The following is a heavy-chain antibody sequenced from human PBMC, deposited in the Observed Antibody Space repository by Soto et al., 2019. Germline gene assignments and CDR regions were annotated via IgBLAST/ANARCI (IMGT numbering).Heavy chain of an antibody. CDR1: GFTFSSYG. D-gene: IGHD6-19*01. CDR3: ARDISSGLDYYYYYGMDV. CDR2: IWYDGSNK. J-gene: IGHJ6*02. V-gene: IGHV3-33*08. Sequence: GGSLRLSCAASGFTFSSYGMHWVRQAPGKGLEWVAVIWYDGSNKYYADSVKGRFTISRDNSKNTLYLQMNSLRAEDTAVYYCARDISSGLDYYYYYGMDVWGQGTTVTVSS.